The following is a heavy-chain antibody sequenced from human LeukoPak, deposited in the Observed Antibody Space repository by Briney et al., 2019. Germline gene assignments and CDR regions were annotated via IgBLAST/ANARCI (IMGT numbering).Heavy chain of an antibody. Sequence: SETLSLTCSVSGASISSYYRNWIRQSAGKGLEWVGRIYASGSTNYNPSLKSRVTISMDKSKNQFSLKLSSVTAADTAVYYCARGDTVATGLYDYWGQGTLVTVSS. D-gene: IGHD5-12*01. CDR1: GASISSYY. CDR2: IYASGST. CDR3: ARGDTVATGLYDY. V-gene: IGHV4-4*07. J-gene: IGHJ4*02.